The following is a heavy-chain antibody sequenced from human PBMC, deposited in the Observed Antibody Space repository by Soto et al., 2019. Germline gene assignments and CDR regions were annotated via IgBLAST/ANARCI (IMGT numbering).Heavy chain of an antibody. CDR1: GYTLNELS. Sequence: QVQLVQSGAEVKKPGASVKVSCKVSGYTLNELSMHWVRQAPGKGLEWMGGFDTEDGETIYAQKFQGRVTMTEDTSTDTAYMELSSLRSEDTAVYYCATDRRIVGATTWGWGWFDPWGQGTLVTVSS. V-gene: IGHV1-24*01. D-gene: IGHD1-26*01. CDR2: FDTEDGET. J-gene: IGHJ5*02. CDR3: ATDRRIVGATTWGWGWFDP.